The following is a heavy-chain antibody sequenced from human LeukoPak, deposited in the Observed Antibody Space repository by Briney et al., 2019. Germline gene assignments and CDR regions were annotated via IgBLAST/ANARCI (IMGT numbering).Heavy chain of an antibody. Sequence: SVKVSCKASGGTFSSYAISWVRQAPGQGLEWMRGIIPIFGTANYAQKFQGRVTITADESTSTAYMELSSLRSEDTAVYYCARVPYSSGWTNYYYYGMDVWGKGTTVTVSS. CDR2: IIPIFGTA. V-gene: IGHV1-69*13. J-gene: IGHJ6*04. D-gene: IGHD6-19*01. CDR1: GGTFSSYA. CDR3: ARVPYSSGWTNYYYYGMDV.